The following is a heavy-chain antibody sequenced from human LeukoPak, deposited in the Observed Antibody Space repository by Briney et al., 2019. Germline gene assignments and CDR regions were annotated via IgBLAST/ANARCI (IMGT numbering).Heavy chain of an antibody. CDR1: GGTFSNYA. J-gene: IGHJ3*02. D-gene: IGHD4-23*01. CDR2: IIPIFATT. V-gene: IGHV1-69*13. CDR3: VRGDGSRWAFDI. Sequence: SVKVSCKASGGTFSNYAISWVRQAPGQGLEWMGGIIPIFATTNYAQKFQGRVTITADESTSTASMELSSLRSEDTAVYYCVRGDGSRWAFDIWGQGTMVTVSS.